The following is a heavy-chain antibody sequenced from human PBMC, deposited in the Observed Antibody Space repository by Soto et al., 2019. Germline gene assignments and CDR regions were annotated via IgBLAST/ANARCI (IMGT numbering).Heavy chain of an antibody. CDR2: IYYSGST. J-gene: IGHJ5*02. Sequence: PSETLSLTCTVSGGSISSYYWSWIRQPPGKGLGWIGYIYYSGSTNYDPSLKSRVTISVDTSKNQFSLKLSSVTAADTAVYYCARIQDQYSSSWKTFDPWGQGTLVTVSS. V-gene: IGHV4-59*01. CDR3: ARIQDQYSSSWKTFDP. D-gene: IGHD6-13*01. CDR1: GGSISSYY.